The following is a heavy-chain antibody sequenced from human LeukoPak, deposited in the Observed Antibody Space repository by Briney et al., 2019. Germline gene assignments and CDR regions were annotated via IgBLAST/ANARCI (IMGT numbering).Heavy chain of an antibody. J-gene: IGHJ4*02. D-gene: IGHD1-26*01. CDR1: GFTFSSYA. V-gene: IGHV3-30-3*01. Sequence: PGGSLRLSCAASGFTFSSYAMPWVRQAPGKGLEWVAVISYDGSNKYYADSVKGRFTISRDNSKNTLYLQMNSLRAEDTAVYYCARDEWELLRGAPDYWGQGTLVTVSS. CDR3: ARDEWELLRGAPDY. CDR2: ISYDGSNK.